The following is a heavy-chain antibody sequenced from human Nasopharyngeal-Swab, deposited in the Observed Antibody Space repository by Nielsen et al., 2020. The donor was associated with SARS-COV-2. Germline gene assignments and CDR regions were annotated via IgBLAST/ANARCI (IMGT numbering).Heavy chain of an antibody. J-gene: IGHJ6*02. CDR2: IRSKANSYAT. Sequence: GGSLRLSCAASGFTFSGSAMHWVRQASGQGLEWVGRIRSKANSYATAYAASVKGRFTISRDDSKNTAYLQMNSLKTEDTAVYHCTRRLEDIVVVPAAGYYGMDVWGQGTTVTVSS. CDR3: TRRLEDIVVVPAAGYYGMDV. V-gene: IGHV3-73*01. D-gene: IGHD2-2*01. CDR1: GFTFSGSA.